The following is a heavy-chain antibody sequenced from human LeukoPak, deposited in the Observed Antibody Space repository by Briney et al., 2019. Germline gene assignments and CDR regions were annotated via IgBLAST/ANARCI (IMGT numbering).Heavy chain of an antibody. CDR1: GGSISSYY. CDR2: IYTSGST. V-gene: IGHV4-4*07. D-gene: IGHD5-12*01. Sequence: SETLSLTCTVSGGSISSYYWSWIRQPAGKGLEWIGRIYTSGSTNYNPSLKSRVTISVDTSKNQFSLKLSSVTAADTAVYYCASGYSGYDPPDYWGQGTLVTVSS. J-gene: IGHJ4*02. CDR3: ASGYSGYDPPDY.